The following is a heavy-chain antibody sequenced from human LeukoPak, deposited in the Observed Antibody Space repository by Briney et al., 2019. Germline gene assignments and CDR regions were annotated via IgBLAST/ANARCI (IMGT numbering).Heavy chain of an antibody. J-gene: IGHJ4*02. CDR2: ISSSGSTI. CDR3: ARAFSSGSPFDY. Sequence: GGSLRLSCAASGFTFSDYYMSWIRQAPGKGLEWVSYISSSGSTIYYADSVKSRFTISRDNAKNSLYLQMNSLRAEDTAVYYCARAFSSGSPFDYWGQGTLVTVSS. D-gene: IGHD6-19*01. V-gene: IGHV3-11*01. CDR1: GFTFSDYY.